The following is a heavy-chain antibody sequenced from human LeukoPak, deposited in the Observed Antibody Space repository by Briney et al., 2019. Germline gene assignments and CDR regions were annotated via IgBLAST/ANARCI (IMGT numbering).Heavy chain of an antibody. J-gene: IGHJ4*02. CDR1: GYTFTSYD. Sequence: GASVKVSCKASGYTFTSYDINWVRQATGQGLEWMGWMNPNSGNTGYAQKFQGRVTITRNTSISTAYMELSSLRSEDTAVYYCATSLWFGELLRDFDYWGQGTLVTVSS. CDR2: MNPNSGNT. V-gene: IGHV1-8*03. CDR3: ATSLWFGELLRDFDY. D-gene: IGHD3-10*01.